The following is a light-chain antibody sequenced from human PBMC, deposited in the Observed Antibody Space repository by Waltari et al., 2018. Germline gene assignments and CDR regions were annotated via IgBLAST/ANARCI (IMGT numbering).Light chain of an antibody. V-gene: IGLV3-19*01. CDR2: DKN. CDR1: SLRSYS. CDR3: NSRACSGDPWV. J-gene: IGLJ3*02. Sequence: SSELTQDPAVSVALGQTVRITCQGDSLRSYSASWYQRKPGQAPFLFIYDKNKQPSGFPDRFSVSSSLNTSSLTIAGAQAEDEADYFCNSRACSGDPWVFGGGTMLTVL.